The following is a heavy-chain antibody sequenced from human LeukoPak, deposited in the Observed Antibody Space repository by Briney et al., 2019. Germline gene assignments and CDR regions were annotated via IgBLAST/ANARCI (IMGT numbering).Heavy chain of an antibody. CDR2: INTNNGNP. Sequence: ASVKVSCKASGYTFTSYGISWVRQAPGQGLEWMGWINTNNGNPTYAQGFTGRFVFTLDNSFSTAYLQISSLKAEETAVYYCARGLTGYYYGSWTVEDYFDYWGQGSLVTVSS. D-gene: IGHD3-10*01. CDR1: GYTFTSYG. CDR3: ARGLTGYYYGSWTVEDYFDY. J-gene: IGHJ4*02. V-gene: IGHV7-4-1*02.